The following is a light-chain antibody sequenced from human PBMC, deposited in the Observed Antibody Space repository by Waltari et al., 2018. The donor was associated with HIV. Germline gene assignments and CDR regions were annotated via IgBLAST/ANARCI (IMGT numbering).Light chain of an antibody. CDR3: SSYTSSSTLVV. CDR2: EVS. J-gene: IGLJ2*01. V-gene: IGLV2-14*01. CDR1: SSDVGGYNN. Sequence: QSPLTQPATVSGSPGQSITLSCPGTSSDVGGYNNVSWYQQHPGKAHKLMIYEVSNRPSGVSNRFSGSKSGNTASLTISGLQAEDEADYYCSSYTSSSTLVVFGGGTKLTVL.